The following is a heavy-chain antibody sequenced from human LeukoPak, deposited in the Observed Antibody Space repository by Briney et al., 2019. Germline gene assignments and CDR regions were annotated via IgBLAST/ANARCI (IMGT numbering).Heavy chain of an antibody. CDR1: GFTFSSYE. CDR3: ANGDYVWGCYRPFDY. J-gene: IGHJ4*02. CDR2: ISGSGGST. D-gene: IGHD3-16*02. V-gene: IGHV3-23*01. Sequence: GGSLRLSCAASGFTFSSYEMSWVRQAPGKGLEWVSAISGSGGSTYYADSVKGRFTISRDNSKNTLYLQMNSLRAEDTAVYYCANGDYVWGCYRPFDYWGQGTLVTVSS.